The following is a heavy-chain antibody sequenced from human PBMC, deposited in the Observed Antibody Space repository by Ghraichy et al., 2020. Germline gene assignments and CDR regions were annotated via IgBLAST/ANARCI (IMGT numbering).Heavy chain of an antibody. V-gene: IGHV4-39*01. J-gene: IGHJ2*01. Sequence: SETRGRTCTVSGVSITPHYWAWIRQPPGKGLEWIGSLFDGGRSYDNPSLRSRGTISVDTSTNQVSLKLESVTAADTAVYYCARHLSDINKYPRWYFDVWGRGSLVTVSS. D-gene: IGHD2-15*01. CDR3: ARHLSDINKYPRWYFDV. CDR2: LFDGGRS. CDR1: GVSITPHY.